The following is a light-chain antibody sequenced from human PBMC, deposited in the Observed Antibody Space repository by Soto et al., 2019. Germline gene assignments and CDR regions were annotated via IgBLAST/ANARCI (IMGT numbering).Light chain of an antibody. J-gene: IGKJ2*01. V-gene: IGKV3-20*01. CDR2: GAS. CDR1: LSVSSSY. Sequence: EIVLTQSPGTLFFSRGERATLSCRASLSVSSSYLAWYQQKPGQAPRLLIYGASSRATGIPDRFSGSGSGTDFTLTISRLEPEDVAVYYCQHYGSSPPYTFGQGTKLEIK. CDR3: QHYGSSPPYT.